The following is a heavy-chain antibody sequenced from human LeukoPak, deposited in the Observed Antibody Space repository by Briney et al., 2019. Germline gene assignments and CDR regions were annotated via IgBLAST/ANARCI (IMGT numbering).Heavy chain of an antibody. D-gene: IGHD3-22*01. CDR3: ARHETYYYDSSGYQKGYYFDY. CDR2: IYYSGST. Sequence: PSETLSLTCTVSGGSISSYYWGWIRQPPGKGLEWIGYIYYSGSTNYNPSLKSRVTISVDTSKNQFSLKLSSVTAADTAVYYCARHETYYYDSSGYQKGYYFDYWGQGTLVTVSS. CDR1: GGSISSYY. V-gene: IGHV4-59*08. J-gene: IGHJ4*02.